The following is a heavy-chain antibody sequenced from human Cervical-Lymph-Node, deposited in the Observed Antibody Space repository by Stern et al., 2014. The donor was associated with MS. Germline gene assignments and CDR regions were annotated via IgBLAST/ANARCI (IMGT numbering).Heavy chain of an antibody. D-gene: IGHD3-10*01. Sequence: EVQLVESGGGLVQPGRSLRLSCATSGFTFDDYAMHWVRQAPGKGLEWVSDITWNGGTIYYADSVKGRFTTSRDNAKNSLYLQMNSLRPEDTALYYWAKSRRGVTRYFEVWGRGTLVIVSS. CDR3: AKSRRGVTRYFEV. V-gene: IGHV3-9*01. J-gene: IGHJ2*01. CDR2: ITWNGGTI. CDR1: GFTFDDYA.